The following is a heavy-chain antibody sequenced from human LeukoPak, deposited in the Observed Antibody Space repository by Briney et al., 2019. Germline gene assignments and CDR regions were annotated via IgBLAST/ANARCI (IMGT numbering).Heavy chain of an antibody. CDR2: ISSSSSTI. D-gene: IGHD3-22*01. Sequence: GGSLRLSCAASGFTFSSYSMNWVRQAPGKGLEWVSYISSSSSTIYYADSVKGRITISRDNAKNSLYLQMNSLRAEDTALYYCALSYYDSSGYYYSAFDIWGQGTMVTVSS. CDR1: GFTFSSYS. V-gene: IGHV3-48*04. J-gene: IGHJ3*02. CDR3: ALSYYDSSGYYYSAFDI.